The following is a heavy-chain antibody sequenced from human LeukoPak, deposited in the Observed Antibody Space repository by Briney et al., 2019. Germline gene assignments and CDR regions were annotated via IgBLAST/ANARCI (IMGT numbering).Heavy chain of an antibody. CDR1: GYTFITND. CDR3: ARSAVADTLSAYYFEY. Sequence: ASVTVSCKASGYTFITNDISWVRQAPGQGLEWMGWVSAYNGNTNYAQKLQGRATMTTDTSTNTAYMELRSLRSDDTAVYYCARSAVADTLSAYYFEYWGQGTLVTVSS. V-gene: IGHV1-18*04. CDR2: VSAYNGNT. J-gene: IGHJ4*02. D-gene: IGHD6-19*01.